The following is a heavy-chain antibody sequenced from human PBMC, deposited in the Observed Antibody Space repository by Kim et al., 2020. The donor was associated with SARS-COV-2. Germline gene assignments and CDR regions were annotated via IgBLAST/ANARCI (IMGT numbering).Heavy chain of an antibody. J-gene: IGHJ4*02. CDR1: GFSFSSYW. CDR3: AKYYYDSRGFYVDHFFDH. Sequence: GGSLRLSCVASGFSFSSYWMNWVRQTPGKGLEWVANIDQTGSQTYYSDSVKGRFTISRDNAKNSVFLQMNSLRAEDTAVYYCAKYYYDSRGFYVDHFFDHWGLGTLVTVSS. D-gene: IGHD3-22*01. V-gene: IGHV3-7*05. CDR2: IDQTGSQT.